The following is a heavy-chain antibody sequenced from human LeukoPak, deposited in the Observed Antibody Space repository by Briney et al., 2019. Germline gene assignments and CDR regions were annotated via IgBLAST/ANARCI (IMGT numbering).Heavy chain of an antibody. CDR1: GYTFTSYG. V-gene: IGHV1-18*01. CDR3: ARDGHRRYHYDSSGREDAFDI. J-gene: IGHJ3*02. CDR2: ISTYNDYT. Sequence: GASVKVSCKASGYTFTSYGISWVRQAPGQGLEWMGWISTYNDYTKYSQKLQGRVTMTTDTSTSAAYMELRSLTSDDTAVYYCARDGHRRYHYDSSGREDAFDIWGQGTMVTVSS. D-gene: IGHD3-22*01.